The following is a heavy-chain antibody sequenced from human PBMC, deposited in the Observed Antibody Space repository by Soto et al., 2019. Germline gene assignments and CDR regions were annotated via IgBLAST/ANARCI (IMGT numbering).Heavy chain of an antibody. V-gene: IGHV3-30-3*01. Sequence: QVQLVESGGGVVQPGRSLRLSCAASGFTFSSYAMHWVRQAPGKGLEWVAVISYDGSNKYYADSVKGRFTISRDNSKXXXXXXXXXXXXXXXXXXXXXXXXXXXFDYWGQGTLVTVSS. J-gene: IGHJ4*02. CDR1: GFTFSSYA. CDR3: XXXXXXXFDY. CDR2: ISYDGSNK.